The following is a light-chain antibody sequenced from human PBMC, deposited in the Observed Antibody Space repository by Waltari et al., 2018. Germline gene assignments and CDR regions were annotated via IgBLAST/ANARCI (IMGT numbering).Light chain of an antibody. CDR3: QQHNSWPRT. CDR1: QSISSN. Sequence: EIVMTQSPATLSVSQGERASLSCKASQSISSNLAWHQQKPGQAPRLLIYGASPRATGVPARFSGSGSGTDFTLTIDSLQSEDFAVYYCQQHNSWPRTFGQGTKVEIK. V-gene: IGKV3-15*01. J-gene: IGKJ1*01. CDR2: GAS.